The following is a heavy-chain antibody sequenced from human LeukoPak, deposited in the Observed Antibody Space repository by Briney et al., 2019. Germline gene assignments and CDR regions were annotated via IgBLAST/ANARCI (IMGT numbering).Heavy chain of an antibody. D-gene: IGHD3-10*02. CDR2: ISSSGSTI. CDR3: AELGITMIGGL. CDR1: GFTFSSYE. J-gene: IGHJ6*04. V-gene: IGHV3-48*03. Sequence: GGSLRLSCAASGFTFSSYEMNWVRQAPGKGLEWVSYISSSGSTIYYADSVKGRLTISRDNAKNSLYLQMNSLRAEDTAVYYCAELGITMIGGLWGKGTTVTISS.